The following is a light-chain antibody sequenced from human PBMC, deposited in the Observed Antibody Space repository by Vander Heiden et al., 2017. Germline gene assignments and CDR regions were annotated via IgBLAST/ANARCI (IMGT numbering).Light chain of an antibody. CDR1: RSVLYSCNNKNY. CDR2: GAS. Sequence: DIVVTPSPDSLAVSLGEGATINCTSSRSVLYSCNNKNYLAWYQQKPGQPPKLLISGASTREAGVPDRISGSGSGTDFTLTSSSLQSEDVAVYYWQQYYSGLWTFGQGTKVEIK. J-gene: IGKJ1*01. V-gene: IGKV4-1*01. CDR3: QQYYSGLWT.